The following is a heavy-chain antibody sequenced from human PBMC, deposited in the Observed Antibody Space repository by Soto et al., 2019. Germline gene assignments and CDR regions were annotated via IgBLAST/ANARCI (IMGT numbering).Heavy chain of an antibody. J-gene: IGHJ5*02. Sequence: EVQLVESGGGLVQPGGSLIVSCAAAGFNFSSYWMHWVRQAPGKGLVWVSRITSDGRRTTYADSVKGRFIISRDNATNTLYLQMSSLRDAATAVYYCAREGMPACTTTACLSPGDTWGRGTMVTVSS. V-gene: IGHV3-74*03. CDR2: ITSDGRRT. CDR1: GFNFSSYW. CDR3: AREGMPACTTTACLSPGDT. D-gene: IGHD2-2*01.